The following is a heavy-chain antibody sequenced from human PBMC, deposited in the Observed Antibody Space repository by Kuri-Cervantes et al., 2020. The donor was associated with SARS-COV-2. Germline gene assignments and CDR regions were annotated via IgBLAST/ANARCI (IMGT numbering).Heavy chain of an antibody. J-gene: IGHJ6*02. CDR1: GGSFSGYY. V-gene: IGHV4-34*01. Sequence: SQTLSLTCAVYGGSFSGYYWSWIRQPPGKGLEWIGEINHSGSTNYNPSLKSRVTISVDTSKNQFSLKLSSVTAVDTAVYYCARGLRWQQPHRNYYYYGMDVWGQGTTVTVSS. CDR3: ARGLRWQQPHRNYYYYGMDV. CDR2: INHSGST. D-gene: IGHD5-24*01.